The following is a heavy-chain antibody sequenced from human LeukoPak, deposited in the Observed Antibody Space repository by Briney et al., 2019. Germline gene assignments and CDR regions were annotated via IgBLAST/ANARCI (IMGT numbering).Heavy chain of an antibody. CDR2: ISAYNGNT. CDR3: ARSGCDFWSGRNWFDP. V-gene: IGHV1-18*01. D-gene: IGHD3-3*01. J-gene: IGHJ5*02. CDR1: GYTFTSYG. Sequence: ASVKVSCKASGYTFTSYGISWVRQAPGQGLEWMGWISAYNGNTNYAQKLQGRVTMTTDTSTSTAYMELRSLRSDDTAVYYCARSGCDFWSGRNWFDPWGQGTLVTVSS.